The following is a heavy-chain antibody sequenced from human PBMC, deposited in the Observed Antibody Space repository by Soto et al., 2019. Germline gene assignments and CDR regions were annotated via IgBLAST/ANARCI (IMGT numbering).Heavy chain of an antibody. CDR1: GGTFSSYA. Sequence: SVKVSCKASGGTFSSYAISWVRQAPGQGLEWMGGMIPIFGTANYAQKFQGRVTIAADESTSTDYMALRRMRSEDKAVYFCARDQGGIQLWPVIVAFDIWGQGTMVTVSS. CDR3: ARDQGGIQLWPVIVAFDI. J-gene: IGHJ3*02. D-gene: IGHD5-18*01. CDR2: MIPIFGTA. V-gene: IGHV1-69*13.